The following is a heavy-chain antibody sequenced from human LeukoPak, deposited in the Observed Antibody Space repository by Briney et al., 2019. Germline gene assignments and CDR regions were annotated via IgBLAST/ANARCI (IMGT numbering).Heavy chain of an antibody. Sequence: SETLSLTCTVSGGSISNYYWSWIRQPAGKGLEWIGRKYARGSSNYNTPVQSRVTMSVDTSKNQFSLKLRSVTAADTAVYYCARGRYCSADICTGGDSLDIWGQGTMVSVSP. J-gene: IGHJ3*02. CDR1: GGSISNYY. D-gene: IGHD2-15*01. CDR2: KYARGSS. V-gene: IGHV4-4*07. CDR3: ARGRYCSADICTGGDSLDI.